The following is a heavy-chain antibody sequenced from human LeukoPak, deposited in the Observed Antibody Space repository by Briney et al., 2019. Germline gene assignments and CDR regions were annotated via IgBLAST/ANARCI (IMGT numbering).Heavy chain of an antibody. Sequence: SETLSLTCTVSGGSISRSSYYWGWIRQPPGKGLEWIGSIYYSGTTYSNPSLKSRVTISVDKSKNQFSLKLSSVTAADTAVYYCARGLSSSWYEYYYYGMDVWGQGTTVTVSS. CDR2: IYYSGTT. J-gene: IGHJ6*02. CDR1: GGSISRSSYY. V-gene: IGHV4-39*07. CDR3: ARGLSSSWYEYYYYGMDV. D-gene: IGHD6-13*01.